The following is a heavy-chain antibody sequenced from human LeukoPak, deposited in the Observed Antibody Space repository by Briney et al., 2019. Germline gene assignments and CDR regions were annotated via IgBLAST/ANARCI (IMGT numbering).Heavy chain of an antibody. CDR1: GFTFDTYA. V-gene: IGHV3-23*01. D-gene: IGHD5-24*01. J-gene: IGHJ4*02. CDR2: ISGSGGST. CDR3: ATHFTMATDIRIFDS. Sequence: GGSLRLSCAASGFTFDTYAMSWVRQAPGKGLQWVSTISGSGGSTYCADSVKGRFTVSRDNSKNTLYLQLNSLRVEDTATYYCATHFTMATDIRIFDSWGQGSLVTVSS.